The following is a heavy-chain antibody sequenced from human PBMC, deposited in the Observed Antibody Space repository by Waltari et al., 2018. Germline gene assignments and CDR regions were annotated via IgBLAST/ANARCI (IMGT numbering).Heavy chain of an antibody. CDR1: GFTFSTDW. J-gene: IGHJ3*02. CDR3: SKRLDI. V-gene: IGHV3-7*01. CDR2: INQDGGEK. Sequence: EVQLVESGGGLVQPGGSLRLSCEASGFTFSTDWMDWVRQAPGKGLQWVANINQDGGEKYYLDSMKGRFTISRDNAKKSVYLEMNSLRAEDTAIYYCSKRLDIWGRGTMVAVSS.